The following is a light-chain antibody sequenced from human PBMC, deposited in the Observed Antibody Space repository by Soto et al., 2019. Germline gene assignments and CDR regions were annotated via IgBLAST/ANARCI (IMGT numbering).Light chain of an antibody. V-gene: IGLV1-44*01. CDR3: ATWDVSLVV. Sequence: QSVLTQPPSASGTPGQRVTISFSGSSSNIGTNTVLWYQQLPGAAPKLLIYSDNQRPSGVPDRFAGSKSVTSASLAISGLQSEDEADYYCATWDVSLVVFGGGTKLTVL. CDR2: SDN. J-gene: IGLJ2*01. CDR1: SSNIGTNT.